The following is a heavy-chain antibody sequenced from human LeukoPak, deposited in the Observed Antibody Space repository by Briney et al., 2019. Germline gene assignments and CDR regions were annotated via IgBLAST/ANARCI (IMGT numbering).Heavy chain of an antibody. CDR2: ISYDGSNK. CDR3: AKVLSVLGAADY. D-gene: IGHD3-3*01. Sequence: GGSLRLSCAASGFTFVNHWMHWVRQAPGKGLEWVAVISYDGSNKYYADSVKGRFTISRDNSKNTLYLQMNSLRAEDTAVYYCAKVLSVLGAADYWGQGTLVTVSS. V-gene: IGHV3-30*18. CDR1: GFTFVNHW. J-gene: IGHJ4*02.